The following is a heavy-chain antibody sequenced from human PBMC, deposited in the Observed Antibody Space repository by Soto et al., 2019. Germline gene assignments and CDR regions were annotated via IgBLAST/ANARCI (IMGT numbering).Heavy chain of an antibody. CDR3: AREYYYTMDV. Sequence: VQLVESGGGLVRPGVSLRHSCEASGFTFRDYYMTWFRQAPGKGLEWLSYIDSSTKYTNYADSVKGRFTISRDNAKNSLYLQMNSLRADDTAVYYCAREYYYTMDVWGQGTMVTVSS. CDR1: GFTFRDYY. V-gene: IGHV3-11*05. CDR2: IDSSTKYT. J-gene: IGHJ6*02.